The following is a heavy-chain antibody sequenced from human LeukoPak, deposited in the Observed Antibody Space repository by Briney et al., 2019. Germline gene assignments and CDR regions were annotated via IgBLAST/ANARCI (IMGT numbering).Heavy chain of an antibody. J-gene: IGHJ4*02. Sequence: GGSLRLSCAASGFTVNSNYMNWVRQAPGKGLEWVSVLYSDGRTYYADSVKGRFTISRDTSKNTLYPQVNSLRAEDTAVYYCARGGGYYPIDYWGQGTLVTVSS. D-gene: IGHD2-15*01. CDR2: LYSDGRT. CDR3: ARGGGYYPIDY. V-gene: IGHV3-53*01. CDR1: GFTVNSNY.